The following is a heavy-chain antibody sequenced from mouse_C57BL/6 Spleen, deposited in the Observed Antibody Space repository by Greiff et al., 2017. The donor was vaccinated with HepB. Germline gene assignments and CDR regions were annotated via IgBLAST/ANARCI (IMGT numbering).Heavy chain of an antibody. CDR1: GYAFSSYW. V-gene: IGHV1-80*01. J-gene: IGHJ2*01. CDR3: AIPFITTVVADY. Sequence: VQLQQSGAELVKPGASVKISCKASGYAFSSYWMNWVKQRPGKGLEWIGQIYPGDGDTNYNGKFKGKAKLTADKSSSTAYMQLSSLTSEDSAVYFCAIPFITTVVADYWGQGTTLTVSS. D-gene: IGHD1-1*01. CDR2: IYPGDGDT.